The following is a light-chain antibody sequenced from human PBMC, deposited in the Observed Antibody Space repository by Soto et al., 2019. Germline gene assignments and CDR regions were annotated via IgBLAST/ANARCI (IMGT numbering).Light chain of an antibody. J-gene: IGKJ4*01. CDR1: QDINNY. Sequence: DIQMTQSPASLSASVGDRVTITCHASQDINNYLNWFQQKQGKAPKLLIHDASSLETGVPSRISGSGSGTVFTFTISSLQPEDIATYYCQQYDNLPALTFGGGTKVDIK. CDR3: QQYDNLPALT. CDR2: DAS. V-gene: IGKV1-33*01.